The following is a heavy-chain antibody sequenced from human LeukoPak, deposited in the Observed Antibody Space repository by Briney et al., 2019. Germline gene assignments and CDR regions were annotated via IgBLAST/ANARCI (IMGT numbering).Heavy chain of an antibody. CDR2: IFYSGST. CDR1: GGSISSSNYY. V-gene: IGHV4-39*01. CDR3: ARHTDWADAFDI. J-gene: IGHJ3*02. Sequence: KPSETLSLTCTVSGGSISSSNYYWSWIRQPPGQGLEWIGSIFYSGSTYYNPSLESRVTISVDTSKKQFSLRLSSVTAADTAVYYCARHTDWADAFDIWGQGTMVTVSS. D-gene: IGHD3-9*01.